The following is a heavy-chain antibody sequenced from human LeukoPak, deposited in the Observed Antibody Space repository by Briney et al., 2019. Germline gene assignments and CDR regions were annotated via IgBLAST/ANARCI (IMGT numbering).Heavy chain of an antibody. J-gene: IGHJ1*01. CDR3: ARMLVAYCGGDCYGAEYFQH. D-gene: IGHD2-21*02. Sequence: PSETLSLTCTVSGGSISSYYWSWIRQPPGKGLEWIGYIYYSGSTNYNPSLKSQVTISVDTSKNQFSLKLSSVAAADTAVYYCARMLVAYCGGDCYGAEYFQHWGQGTLVTVSS. V-gene: IGHV4-59*01. CDR2: IYYSGST. CDR1: GGSISSYY.